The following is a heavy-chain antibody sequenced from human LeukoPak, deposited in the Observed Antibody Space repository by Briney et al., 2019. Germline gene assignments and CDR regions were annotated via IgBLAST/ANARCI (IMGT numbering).Heavy chain of an antibody. J-gene: IGHJ3*02. V-gene: IGHV4-59*01. CDR3: ARDGIAARPWAFDI. D-gene: IGHD6-6*01. CDR1: GGSISSYY. Sequence: SETLSLTCTVSGGSISSYYWSWIRQPPGKGLEWIGYIYYSGSTNYNPSLKSRVTISVDTSKNQFSLKLSSVTAADTAVYYCARDGIAARPWAFDIWGQGTMVTVSS. CDR2: IYYSGST.